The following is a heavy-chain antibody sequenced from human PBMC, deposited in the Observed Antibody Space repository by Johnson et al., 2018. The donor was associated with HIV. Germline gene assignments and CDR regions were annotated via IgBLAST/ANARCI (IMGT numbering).Heavy chain of an antibody. CDR2: IRYDGSDK. CDR1: GFTFSSYG. Sequence: QVQLVESGGGVVQPGGSLRLSCAGSGFTFSSYGMHWVRQAPGKGLAWVSFIRYDGSDKHYADSVKGRFTISRDNSKNTVYLETNSLRPEDTAVYYCATELSLLRDAFDIWGQGTMVTVSS. D-gene: IGHD3-16*02. V-gene: IGHV3-30*02. J-gene: IGHJ3*02. CDR3: ATELSLLRDAFDI.